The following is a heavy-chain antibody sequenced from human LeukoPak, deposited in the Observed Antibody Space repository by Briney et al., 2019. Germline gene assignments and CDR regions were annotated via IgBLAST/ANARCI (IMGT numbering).Heavy chain of an antibody. CDR2: ISAYNGNT. Sequence: ASVKVSCKASGYTFTSYGISWVRQAPGQGPEWMGWISAYNGNTNYAQKLQGRVTMTTDTSTSTAYMELRSLRFDDTAVYYCARDRPDYYDSSGYDNWFDPWGQGTLVTVSS. D-gene: IGHD3-22*01. CDR3: ARDRPDYYDSSGYDNWFDP. J-gene: IGHJ5*02. V-gene: IGHV1-18*01. CDR1: GYTFTSYG.